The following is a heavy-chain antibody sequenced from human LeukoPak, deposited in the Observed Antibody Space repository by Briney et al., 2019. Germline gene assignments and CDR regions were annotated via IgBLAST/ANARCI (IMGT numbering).Heavy chain of an antibody. CDR1: GFTFSDYY. CDR2: ISSSSSYT. V-gene: IGHV3-11*03. Sequence: NPGGSLRLSCAASGFTFSDYYMSWIRQAPGKGLEWVSYISSSSSYTNYADSVKGRFTISRDNAKNSLYLQMNSLRAEDTAVYYCAKSFTTTVPHYYYYGMDVWGQGTTVTVSS. D-gene: IGHD4-17*01. CDR3: AKSFTTTVPHYYYYGMDV. J-gene: IGHJ6*02.